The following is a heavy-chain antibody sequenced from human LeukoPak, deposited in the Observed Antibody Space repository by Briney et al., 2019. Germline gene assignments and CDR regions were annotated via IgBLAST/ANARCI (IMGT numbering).Heavy chain of an antibody. CDR1: GFTFSNYG. CDR2: IRFDGTNK. Sequence: GGSLRLSCAASGFTFSNYGMHWVRQAPGKGLEWVAFIRFDGTNKFYADSVKGRFTISRDNSKNTLYLQMGSLRAEDMAVYYCARVSIVGATKPYYFDYWGQGTLVTVSS. D-gene: IGHD1-26*01. CDR3: ARVSIVGATKPYYFDY. V-gene: IGHV3-30*02. J-gene: IGHJ4*02.